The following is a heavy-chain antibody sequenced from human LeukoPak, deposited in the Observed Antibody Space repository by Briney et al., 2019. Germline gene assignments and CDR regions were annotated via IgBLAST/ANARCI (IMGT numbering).Heavy chain of an antibody. CDR1: GYTFTGYY. D-gene: IGHD1-1*01. CDR2: INPNSGGT. CDR3: ARDIRRTTEGGDRFDP. J-gene: IGHJ5*02. V-gene: IGHV1-2*06. Sequence: GASVKVSCKASGYTFTGYYMHWVRQAPGQGLEWMGRINPNSGGTNYAQKFQGRVTMTRDTSISTAYMELSSLRSDDTAVYYCARDIRRTTEGGDRFDPWGQGTLVTVSS.